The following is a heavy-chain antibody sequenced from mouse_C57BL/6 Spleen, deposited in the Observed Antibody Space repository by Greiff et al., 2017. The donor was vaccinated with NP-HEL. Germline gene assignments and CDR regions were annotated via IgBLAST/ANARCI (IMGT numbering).Heavy chain of an antibody. CDR2: IDPEDGET. V-gene: IGHV14-2*01. Sequence: EVQLQQSGAELVKPGASVKLSCTASGFNIKDYYMHWVKQRTEQGLEWIGRIDPEDGETKYAPKFQGKSTLTVDKSSSTAYMQLSSLTSEDSAVYYCARKDLGFAYWGQGTLVTVSA. CDR3: ARKDLGFAY. CDR1: GFNIKDYY. J-gene: IGHJ3*01.